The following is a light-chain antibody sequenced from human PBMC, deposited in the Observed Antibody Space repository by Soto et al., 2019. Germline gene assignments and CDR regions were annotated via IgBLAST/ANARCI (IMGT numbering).Light chain of an antibody. CDR2: GAS. CDR1: QSVTSN. J-gene: IGKJ4*01. CDR3: QQYNNWRLT. Sequence: EIVMTQSPATLSVSPGERATLSCRASQSVTSNLAWYQQQPGQAPRLLIYGASTRATGIPARFSGSGSGTEFTLTISSLQSEGFAVYYCQQYNNWRLTFGGGTKVEIK. V-gene: IGKV3-15*01.